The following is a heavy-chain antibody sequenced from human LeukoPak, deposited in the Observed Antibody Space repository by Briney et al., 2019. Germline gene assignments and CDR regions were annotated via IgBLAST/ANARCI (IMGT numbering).Heavy chain of an antibody. D-gene: IGHD6-6*01. J-gene: IGHJ6*03. V-gene: IGHV4-59*11. CDR2: IYYSGST. Sequence: PSETLSLTCTVSGGSISSHYWSWLRQPPGKGLEWIGYIYYSGSTNYNPSLKSRVTISVDTSKNQFSLKLSSVTAADTAVYYCARTSSSIAARFYYYYYMDVWGKGTTVTVSS. CDR3: ARTSSSIAARFYYYYYMDV. CDR1: GGSISSHY.